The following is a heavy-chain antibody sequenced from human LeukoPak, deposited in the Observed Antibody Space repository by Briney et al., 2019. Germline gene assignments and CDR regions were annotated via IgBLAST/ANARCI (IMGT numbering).Heavy chain of an antibody. V-gene: IGHV3-23*01. CDR3: AKSKGEWLRFRKGIYFDY. D-gene: IGHD5-12*01. CDR1: GFTFSSYA. J-gene: IGHJ4*02. CDR2: ISGSGGST. Sequence: GGSLRLSCAASGFTFSSYAMSWVRQAPGKGLEWVSAISGSGGSTYYADSVKGRFTISRDNSKNTLYPQMNSLRAEDTAVYYCAKSKGEWLRFRKGIYFDYWGQGTLVTVSS.